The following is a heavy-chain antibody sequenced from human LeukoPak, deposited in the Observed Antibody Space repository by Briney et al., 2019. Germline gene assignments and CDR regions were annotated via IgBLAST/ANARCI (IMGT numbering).Heavy chain of an antibody. CDR3: ARGIMTTVPTFDY. J-gene: IGHJ4*02. Sequence: SETLSLTCTVSGGSISGYYWNWIRQSPGRGLQWVAYIYYSGATNYNPSLQSRVTLSLDSSNNRFSLRLSSVTAAETAVYYCARGIMTTVPTFDYWGQGTLVTVSS. CDR1: GGSISGYY. D-gene: IGHD4-17*01. V-gene: IGHV4-59*01. CDR2: IYYSGAT.